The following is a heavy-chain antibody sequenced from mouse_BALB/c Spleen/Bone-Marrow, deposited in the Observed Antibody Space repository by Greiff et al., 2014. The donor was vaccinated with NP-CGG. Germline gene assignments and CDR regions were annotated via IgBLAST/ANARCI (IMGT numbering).Heavy chain of an antibody. V-gene: IGHV1S56*01. CDR3: ARSGDSSGYGFAY. J-gene: IGHJ3*01. D-gene: IGHD3-2*01. CDR2: IYPGDGST. CDR1: GYTFTSYD. Sequence: VKLMESGPELVKPGASVKISCKASGYTFTSYDINWVKQRPGQGLEWIGWIYPGDGSTKYNEKFKGKATLTADKSSSTAYMQLSSLTSENSAAYFCARSGDSSGYGFAYWGQGTLVTVSA.